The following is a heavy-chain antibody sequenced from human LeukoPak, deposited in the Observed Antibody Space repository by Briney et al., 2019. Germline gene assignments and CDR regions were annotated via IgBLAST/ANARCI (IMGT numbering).Heavy chain of an antibody. D-gene: IGHD5-24*01. CDR1: GFTFSSYA. Sequence: PGGSLRLSCAASGFTFSSYAMSWVRQAPGKGLEWVSAISGSGGSTYYADYVKGRFTISRDNSKNTLYLQMNSLRAEDTAVYYCARNFRDGYNNSFDYWGQGTLVTVSS. V-gene: IGHV3-23*01. J-gene: IGHJ4*02. CDR3: ARNFRDGYNNSFDY. CDR2: ISGSGGST.